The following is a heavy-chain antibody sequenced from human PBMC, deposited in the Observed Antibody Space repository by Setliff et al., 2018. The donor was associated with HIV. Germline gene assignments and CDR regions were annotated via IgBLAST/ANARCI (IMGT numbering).Heavy chain of an antibody. D-gene: IGHD3-22*01. CDR2: ISPDDSDT. J-gene: IGHJ3*01. CDR1: GYVFTNYW. CDR3: ARIGDTSGYYFYIFDL. Sequence: GESLKISCKSSGYVFTNYWIGWVRQMPGKGLEWMGIISPDDSDTRYSPSFEGQVTISADKSTSTAYLQWTGLKASDTAMYYCARIGDTSGYYFYIFDLWGQGTMVTVSS. V-gene: IGHV5-51*01.